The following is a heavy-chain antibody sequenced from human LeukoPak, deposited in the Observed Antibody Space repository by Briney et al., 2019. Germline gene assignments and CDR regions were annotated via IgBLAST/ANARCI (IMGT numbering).Heavy chain of an antibody. V-gene: IGHV3-53*01. D-gene: IGHD6-19*01. CDR1: GFTVSSNY. Sequence: GGSLRLSCAASGFTVSSNYMSWVRQAPGKGLEWVSVIYSGGSTYYADSVKGRFTISRDNSKNTLYLQMNSLRAEDTAVYYCARSVGAVAATFDYWGQGTLVTVSS. J-gene: IGHJ4*02. CDR2: IYSGGST. CDR3: ARSVGAVAATFDY.